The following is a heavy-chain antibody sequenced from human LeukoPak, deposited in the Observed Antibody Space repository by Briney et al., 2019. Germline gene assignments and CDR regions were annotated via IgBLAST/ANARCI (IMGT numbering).Heavy chain of an antibody. J-gene: IGHJ3*02. CDR2: IWYDGNNK. V-gene: IGHV3-33*01. Sequence: GRSLRLSCAASGFTFRSYGMHWVRQAPGKGLEWVAVIWYDGNNKYYTDSVKGRFIISRDNSKNTLYLQMNSLRAEDTAVYYCARAKDNSGRDAFDMWGQGTMATVSS. CDR1: GFTFRSYG. CDR3: ARAKDNSGRDAFDM. D-gene: IGHD3-22*01.